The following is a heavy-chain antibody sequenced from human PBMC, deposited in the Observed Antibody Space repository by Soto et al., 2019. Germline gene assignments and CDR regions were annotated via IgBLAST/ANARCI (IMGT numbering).Heavy chain of an antibody. CDR3: ARVVLVLRFFDWVNQKKQYYFDY. J-gene: IGHJ4*02. CDR1: GASIDSSAYY. CDR2: IFYSGTA. Sequence: SETLSLTCTVSGASIDSSAYYWAWIRQPPGKGLEWIGSIFYSGTAYYSPSLAGRVTMSVDTSKNQFSLNLNSVTAADTAVYLCARVVLVLRFFDWVNQKKQYYFDYWGQGTPVTVSS. V-gene: IGHV4-39*01. D-gene: IGHD3-9*01.